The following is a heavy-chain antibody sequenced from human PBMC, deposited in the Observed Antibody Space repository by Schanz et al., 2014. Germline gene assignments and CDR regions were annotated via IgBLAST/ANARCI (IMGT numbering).Heavy chain of an antibody. D-gene: IGHD2-2*01. CDR3: ARGGFFDSTSFDS. Sequence: QVQLVQSGAEVKKPGASVKVSCKASGYSFTTYGLNWVRQAPGQGPEWMGWISAFDDKTDYAQNFQGRLIMTTDTSTSTAYMELSSLRSEDTAVYYCARGGFFDSTSFDSWGQGTLVTVSS. V-gene: IGHV1-18*01. CDR1: GYSFTTYG. J-gene: IGHJ4*02. CDR2: ISAFDDKT.